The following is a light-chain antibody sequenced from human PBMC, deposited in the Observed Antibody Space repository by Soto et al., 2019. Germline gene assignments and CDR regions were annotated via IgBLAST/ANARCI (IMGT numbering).Light chain of an antibody. Sequence: EIVLTQSPATLSLSPGERATLSCRASQNINNYLAWYQQKPGQAPRLLIYDASIRATGIPARFSGSGAGTDFTLTISSLEPEDFAVSYCQQRSNWPMYTFGQGTKLEIK. V-gene: IGKV3-11*01. CDR2: DAS. CDR1: QNINNY. J-gene: IGKJ2*01. CDR3: QQRSNWPMYT.